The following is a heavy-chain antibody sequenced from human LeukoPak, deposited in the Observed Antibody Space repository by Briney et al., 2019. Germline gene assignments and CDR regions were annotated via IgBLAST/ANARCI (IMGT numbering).Heavy chain of an antibody. J-gene: IGHJ5*02. Sequence: SETLSLTCTVSGGSISSGDYYWSWIRQPPGEGLEWIGYIYYSGSTYYNPSLKSRVTISVDTSKNQFSLKLSSVTAADTAVYYCAKTARTFPSWGPGILVTVSS. CDR3: AKTARTFPS. CDR1: GGSISSGDYY. D-gene: IGHD1-7*01. CDR2: IYYSGST. V-gene: IGHV4-30-4*01.